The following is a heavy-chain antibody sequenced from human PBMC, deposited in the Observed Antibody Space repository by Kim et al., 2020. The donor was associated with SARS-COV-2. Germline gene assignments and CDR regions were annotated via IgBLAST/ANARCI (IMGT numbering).Heavy chain of an antibody. CDR1: GFTFSSYS. CDR2: ISSSSSYI. V-gene: IGHV3-21*01. Sequence: GGSLRLSCAASGFTFSSYSMNWVRQAPGKGLEWVSSISSSSSYIYYADSVKGRFTISRDNAKNSLYLQMNSLRAEDTAVYYCARVGYCSGGSCFLPIDYWGQGTLVTVSS. J-gene: IGHJ4*02. D-gene: IGHD2-15*01. CDR3: ARVGYCSGGSCFLPIDY.